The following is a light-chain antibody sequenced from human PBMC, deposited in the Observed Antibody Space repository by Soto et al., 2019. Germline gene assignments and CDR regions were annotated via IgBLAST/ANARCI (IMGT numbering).Light chain of an antibody. Sequence: QSALTQPPSASGSPGQSVTISCTGTGSDVGAYNFVSWYQQHPGKAPKAIIYEVEKRPSGVPDRFSGSKSGNTASLTVSGLRADDEADYYCNSFAGGSRWVFGGGTKLTVL. J-gene: IGLJ3*02. CDR1: GSDVGAYNF. V-gene: IGLV2-8*01. CDR3: NSFAGGSRWV. CDR2: EVE.